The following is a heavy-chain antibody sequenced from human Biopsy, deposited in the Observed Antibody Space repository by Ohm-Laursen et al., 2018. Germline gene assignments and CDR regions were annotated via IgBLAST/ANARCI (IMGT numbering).Heavy chain of an antibody. V-gene: IGHV3-23*01. D-gene: IGHD4-17*01. J-gene: IGHJ4*02. CDR1: GFTFSSYA. CDR2: ISDNSDII. Sequence: SLRLSCTASGFTFSSYAMTWFRQAPGKGLEWVSTISDNSDIIYDTDSVKGRFTISRDNSKNTLYLQMNSLRADDTAAYYCALAAAQTVTHFDYWGQGTLVTVSS. CDR3: ALAAAQTVTHFDY.